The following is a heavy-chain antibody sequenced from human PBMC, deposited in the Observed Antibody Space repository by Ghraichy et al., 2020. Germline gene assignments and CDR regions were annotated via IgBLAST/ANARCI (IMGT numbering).Heavy chain of an antibody. J-gene: IGHJ5*02. CDR3: TRDGDAHITVFGVVHPNWFDP. CDR1: GFTLSTYS. V-gene: IGHV3-21*01. D-gene: IGHD3-3*01. CDR2: FSVSSSYI. Sequence: LSLTCAASGFTLSTYSMNWVRQAPGKGLEWVSSFSVSSSYIYYADSVKGRFTISRDNTKNSLYLQMNSLRAEDTAIYYCTRDGDAHITVFGVVHPNWFDPWGQGTLVTVSS.